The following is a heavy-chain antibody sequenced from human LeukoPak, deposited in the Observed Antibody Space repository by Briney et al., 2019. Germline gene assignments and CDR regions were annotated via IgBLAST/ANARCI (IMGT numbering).Heavy chain of an antibody. D-gene: IGHD3-10*01. CDR1: GYSISSGYY. CDR2: IYHSGST. Sequence: PSETPSLTCTVSGYSISSGYYWGWIRQPPGKGLEWIGSIYHSGSTYYNPSLKSRVTISVDTSKNQFSLKLSSVTAADTAVYYCARHELSRVYYGSGSPLLFDPWGQGTLVTVSS. CDR3: ARHELSRVYYGSGSPLLFDP. J-gene: IGHJ5*02. V-gene: IGHV4-38-2*02.